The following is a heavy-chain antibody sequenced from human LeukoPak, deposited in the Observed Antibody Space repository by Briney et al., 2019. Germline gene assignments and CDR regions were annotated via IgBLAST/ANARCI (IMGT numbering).Heavy chain of an antibody. V-gene: IGHV3-30*02. Sequence: GGSLRLSCAASGFTFNSYGMHWVRQAPGKGLEWVAFIRSDGTNKYYADSVKGRFTISRDNSKNTLYLQMNSLGPEDAAVYYCAKGYSFHFDYWGQGTLVTVSS. CDR3: AKGYSFHFDY. D-gene: IGHD5-18*01. J-gene: IGHJ4*02. CDR2: IRSDGTNK. CDR1: GFTFNSYG.